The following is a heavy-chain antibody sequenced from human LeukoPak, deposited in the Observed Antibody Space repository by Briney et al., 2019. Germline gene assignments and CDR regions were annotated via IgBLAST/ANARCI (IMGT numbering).Heavy chain of an antibody. D-gene: IGHD5-12*01. Sequence: PGGFLRLSCAASGFTFSSYGMQWFRQAPDKGLEWVAAISNDGSNKYYADSVKGRFTISRDNSKNTLYLQMNSLRAEDTAVYYCAKVDIVATIDAGRLVDYWGQGTLVTVSS. CDR3: AKVDIVATIDAGRLVDY. CDR2: ISNDGSNK. CDR1: GFTFSSYG. V-gene: IGHV3-30*18. J-gene: IGHJ4*02.